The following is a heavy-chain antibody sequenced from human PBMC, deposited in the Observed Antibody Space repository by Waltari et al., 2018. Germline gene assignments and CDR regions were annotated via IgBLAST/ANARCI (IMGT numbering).Heavy chain of an antibody. CDR1: GFTFSSYA. V-gene: IGHV3-23*01. CDR3: AKENTIFGVVIRSGYFDY. D-gene: IGHD3-3*01. J-gene: IGHJ4*02. CDR2: ISDSGGST. Sequence: EVQLLESGGGLVQPGGSLRLSCAASGFTFSSYAMSWVRQAPGKGLEWVSAISDSGGSTYYADSVKGRFTISRDNSKNTLYLQMNSLRAEDTAVYYCAKENTIFGVVIRSGYFDYWGQGTLVTVSS.